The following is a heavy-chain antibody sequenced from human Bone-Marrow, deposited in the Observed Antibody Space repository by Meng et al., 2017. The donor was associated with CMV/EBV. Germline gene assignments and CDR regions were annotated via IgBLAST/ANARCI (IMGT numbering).Heavy chain of an antibody. J-gene: IGHJ5*02. V-gene: IGHV1-2*02. CDR1: VSPFAAHY. CDR3: ARDPGGGDWFDP. CDR2: INPYDGGT. Sequence: QASVSPFAAHYIYRVRQAPGQGLEWMGWINPYDGGTKYTQKFQGRVTMTRDRSTSTVYMELSSLRSEDTAVYYCARDPGGGDWFDPWGQGTLVTVSS. D-gene: IGHD1-14*01.